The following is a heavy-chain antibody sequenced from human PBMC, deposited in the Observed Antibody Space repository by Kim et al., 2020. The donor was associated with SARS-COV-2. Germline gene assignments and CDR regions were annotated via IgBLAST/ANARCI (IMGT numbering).Heavy chain of an antibody. V-gene: IGHV3-72*01. CDR2: TRYKAKSYNK. CDR1: GFSFSDHC. D-gene: IGHD6-25*01. CDR3: ARPTIAAIGRTLDC. Sequence: GGSLRLSCAASGFSFSDHCMDWVRQAPGKGLEWVGRTRYKAKSYNKAYAATVKGSFTISSADSKNSLYLQMSSLKTEATAGYYCARPTIAAIGRTLDCWGQGTLGTVSS. J-gene: IGHJ4*02.